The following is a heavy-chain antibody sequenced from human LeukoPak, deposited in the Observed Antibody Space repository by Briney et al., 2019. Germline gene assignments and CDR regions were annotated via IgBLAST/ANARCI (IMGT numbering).Heavy chain of an antibody. V-gene: IGHV4-34*01. CDR2: INHSGST. J-gene: IGHJ4*02. CDR1: GGSFSGYY. D-gene: IGHD3-9*01. CDR3: ARGRPVRYFDWLPIFPELDY. Sequence: SETLSLTCAVYGGSFSGYYWSWIRQPPGKGLEWIGEINHSGSTNYNPSLKSRVTISADTSKNQFSLKLSSVTAADTAVYYCARGRPVRYFDWLPIFPELDYWGQGTLVTVSS.